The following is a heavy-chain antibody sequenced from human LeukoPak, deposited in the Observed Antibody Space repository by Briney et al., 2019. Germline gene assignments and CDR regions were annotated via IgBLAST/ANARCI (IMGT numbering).Heavy chain of an antibody. Sequence: SGGSLRLSCAASGFTFKTYWMHWVRQAPGKGLVWVSRINPDGRTTNYADSVKGRFTISRDNAKNTLYLQMNSLGVEDTATYYCAKVDGSGNSVFDYWGQGTLVPVSS. CDR3: AKVDGSGNSVFDY. CDR2: INPDGRTT. V-gene: IGHV3-74*01. J-gene: IGHJ4*02. D-gene: IGHD3-22*01. CDR1: GFTFKTYW.